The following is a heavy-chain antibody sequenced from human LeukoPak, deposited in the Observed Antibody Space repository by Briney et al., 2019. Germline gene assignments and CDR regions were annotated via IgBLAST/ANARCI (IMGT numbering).Heavy chain of an antibody. Sequence: ASVKVSCKASGYTFTGYYMHWVRQAPGQGLEWMGWINPNSGGTNYAQKFQGRVTMTRDTSISTAYMELSRLRSDDTAVYYCARDRFWGLYYDCVWGSYRINWFDPWGQGTLVTVSS. D-gene: IGHD3-16*02. CDR1: GYTFTGYY. CDR2: INPNSGGT. J-gene: IGHJ5*02. V-gene: IGHV1-2*02. CDR3: ARDRFWGLYYDCVWGSYRINWFDP.